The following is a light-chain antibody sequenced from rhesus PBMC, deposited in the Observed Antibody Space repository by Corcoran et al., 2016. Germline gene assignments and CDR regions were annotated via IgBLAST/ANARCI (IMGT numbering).Light chain of an antibody. CDR3: QHNYGTPYS. V-gene: IGKV1-74*01. CDR2: KAS. J-gene: IGKJ2*01. Sequence: DIQMTQSPSSLSASVGDRVIITCRTSENVDNYLNWYQQKLGKAPKLLISKASTLQSGVPSRVSGSGSPTHYTFTIISLQSEDVATYYCQHNYGTPYSFGQGTKVEI. CDR1: ENVDNY.